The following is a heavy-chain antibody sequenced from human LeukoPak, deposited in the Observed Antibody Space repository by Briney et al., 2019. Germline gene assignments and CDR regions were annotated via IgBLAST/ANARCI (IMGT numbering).Heavy chain of an antibody. D-gene: IGHD6-13*01. J-gene: IGHJ4*02. Sequence: GGSLRLSCTASGFTFGDYAMSWVRQAPGKGLEWVGFIRSKAYGGTTEYAASVKGRFTISRDDSKSIAYLQMHSLKTEDTAVYYYTRDETIAAAGMRYFDYWGQGTLVTVSS. V-gene: IGHV3-49*04. CDR3: TRDETIAAAGMRYFDY. CDR2: IRSKAYGGTT. CDR1: GFTFGDYA.